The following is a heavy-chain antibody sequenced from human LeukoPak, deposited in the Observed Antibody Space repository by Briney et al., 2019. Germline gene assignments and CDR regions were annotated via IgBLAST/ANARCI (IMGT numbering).Heavy chain of an antibody. CDR3: ARVRITMVRGVALDY. CDR1: GYTFTSYD. Sequence: ASVKVSCKASGYTFTSYDFNWVRQATGQRPEWMGWMSPNSGDTGYAQKFQDRVTMTRNISISTAYMELSSLRSDDTAVYYCARVRITMVRGVALDYWGQGTLVTVSS. D-gene: IGHD3-10*01. CDR2: MSPNSGDT. V-gene: IGHV1-8*01. J-gene: IGHJ4*02.